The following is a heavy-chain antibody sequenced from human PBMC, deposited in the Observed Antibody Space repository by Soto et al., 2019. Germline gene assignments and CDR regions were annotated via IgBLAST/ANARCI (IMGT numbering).Heavy chain of an antibody. CDR2: VYYSGST. J-gene: IGHJ5*02. V-gene: IGHV4-61*08. CDR3: ARVKRSTSRLDP. D-gene: IGHD1-26*01. Sequence: QVQLQESGPGLVKPSETLSLTCSVSGDSVSSGAYYWSWIRQPPGKGLEWIGYVYYSGSTSYNPSLETGVTISVDTSKNQFSLKLTSVTPADTAIYYCARVKRSTSRLDPWAQGTLVTVSS. CDR1: GDSVSSGAYY.